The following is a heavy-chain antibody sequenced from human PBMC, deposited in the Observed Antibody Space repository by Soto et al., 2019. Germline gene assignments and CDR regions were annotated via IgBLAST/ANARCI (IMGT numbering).Heavy chain of an antibody. V-gene: IGHV3-15*01. CDR1: GFTFSNAW. Sequence: GGSLRLSCGASGFTFSNAWMSWVRQAPGKGLEWVGRIKSKTDGGTTDYAAPVKDRFTISRDDSKNTLYLQMNSLKTEDIAVSYCTSDVGYDFLSGQPWGQGTLVSVSS. D-gene: IGHD3-3*01. CDR2: IKSKTDGGTT. CDR3: TSDVGYDFLSGQP. J-gene: IGHJ5*02.